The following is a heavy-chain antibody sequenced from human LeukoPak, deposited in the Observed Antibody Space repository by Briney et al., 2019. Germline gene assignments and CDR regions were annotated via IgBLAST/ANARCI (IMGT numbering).Heavy chain of an antibody. D-gene: IGHD2-2*02. CDR3: AKQIGVVPAAVRGYYFDY. CDR2: IRYDGSNK. V-gene: IGHV3-30*02. CDR1: GFTFSSYG. J-gene: IGHJ4*02. Sequence: GGSLRLSCAASGFTFSSYGMHWVRQAPGKGLEWVAFIRYDGSNKYYADSVKGRFTISRDNSKNTLYLQMNSLRAEDTAVYYCAKQIGVVPAAVRGYYFDYWGQGTLVIVSS.